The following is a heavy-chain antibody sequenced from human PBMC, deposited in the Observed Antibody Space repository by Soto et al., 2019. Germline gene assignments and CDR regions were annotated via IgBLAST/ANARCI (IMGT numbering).Heavy chain of an antibody. CDR3: ARGTSLVVVPAAAITYNWFDP. CDR1: GGSFSGYY. Sequence: QVQLQQCGAGLLKPSETLSLTCAVYGGSFSGYYWSWIRQPPGKGLEWIGEINHSGSTNYNPSLKSRVTISVDTSKNQFSLKLSSVTAADTAVYYCARGTSLVVVPAAAITYNWFDPWGQGTLVTVSS. D-gene: IGHD2-2*01. CDR2: INHSGST. V-gene: IGHV4-34*01. J-gene: IGHJ5*02.